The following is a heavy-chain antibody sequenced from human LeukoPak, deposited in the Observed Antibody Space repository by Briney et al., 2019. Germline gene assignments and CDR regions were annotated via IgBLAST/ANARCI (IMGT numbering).Heavy chain of an antibody. J-gene: IGHJ4*02. CDR3: ARADEGDGYKVLDY. D-gene: IGHD5-24*01. CDR2: ISSSSSYI. CDR1: GFTFSSYS. Sequence: GGSLRLSCAASGFTFSSYSMNWVRQAPGKGLEFVSSISSSSSYIYYADSVKGRFTISRDNAKNSLYLQMNSLRAEDTAVYYCARADEGDGYKVLDYWGQGTLVTVSS. V-gene: IGHV3-21*01.